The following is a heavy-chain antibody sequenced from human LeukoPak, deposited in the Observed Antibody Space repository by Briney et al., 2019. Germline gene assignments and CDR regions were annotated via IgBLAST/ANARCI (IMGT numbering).Heavy chain of an antibody. CDR1: RFTFSSYA. D-gene: IGHD6-13*01. CDR2: ISGSGGST. J-gene: IGHJ4*02. CDR3: AHSPDTGYSSSWYFDY. Sequence: GGSLRLSCAASRFTFSSYAMSWVRQAPGKGLEWVSPISGSGGSTYYADSVKGRFTISRDNSKNTLYLQMNSLRAEDTAVYYCAHSPDTGYSSSWYFDYWGQGTLVTVSS. V-gene: IGHV3-23*01.